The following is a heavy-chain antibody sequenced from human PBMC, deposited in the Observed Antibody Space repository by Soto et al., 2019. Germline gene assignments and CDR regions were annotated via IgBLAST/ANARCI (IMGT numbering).Heavy chain of an antibody. V-gene: IGHV3-53*01. CDR2: IYSRGNT. D-gene: IGHD4-17*01. CDR3: ATRLDPIREDALDI. Sequence: LRLSCAAYGFTVSSNYMSWVRQAPGKGLEWVSVIYSRGNTYYADSVKGRFTISRDNSKNTLYLQMNSLRAEDTAVYYCATRLDPIREDALDIWGQGTMVTVSS. J-gene: IGHJ3*02. CDR1: GFTVSSNY.